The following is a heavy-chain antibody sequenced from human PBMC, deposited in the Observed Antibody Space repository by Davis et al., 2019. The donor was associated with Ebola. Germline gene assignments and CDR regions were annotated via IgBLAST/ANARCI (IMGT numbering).Heavy chain of an antibody. J-gene: IGHJ4*02. V-gene: IGHV3-53*01. CDR3: AKDQGHHLALDY. CDR2: IYSGSSK. CDR1: GLTITTNY. D-gene: IGHD5-12*01. Sequence: GGSLRLSCAASGLTITTNYMNWVRQAPGKGLEWVSIIYSGSSKYYADNVRDRFTISRDRSKNTLYLQMNSLRADDTAVYYCAKDQGHHLALDYWGQGTLVTVSS.